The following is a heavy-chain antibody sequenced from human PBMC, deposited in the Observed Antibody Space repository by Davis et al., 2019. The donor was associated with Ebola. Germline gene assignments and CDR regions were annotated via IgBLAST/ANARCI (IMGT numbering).Heavy chain of an antibody. CDR2: INPNSGDT. Sequence: ASVKVSCKASGYTFIGHYLHWVRQAPGQGLEWMGWINPNSGDTKFLQKFQGRVTLTRDTSITTAYMELSGLRSDDSAVYYCAKDRGDGYNWGIDYWGQGTLVTVSS. CDR3: AKDRGDGYNWGIDY. V-gene: IGHV1-2*02. J-gene: IGHJ4*02. CDR1: GYTFIGHY. D-gene: IGHD5-24*01.